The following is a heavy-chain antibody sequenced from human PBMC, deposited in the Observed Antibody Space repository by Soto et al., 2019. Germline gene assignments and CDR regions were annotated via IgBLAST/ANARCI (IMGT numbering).Heavy chain of an antibody. Sequence: TGETRKISCKGSGCRFTSYWISWVRQMPGKGLEWMGRIDPSDSYTNYSPSFQGHVTISADKSISTAYLQWSSLKASDTAMYYCARRNSGYDPYGMDVWGQGTTVTVSS. CDR1: GCRFTSYW. D-gene: IGHD5-12*01. J-gene: IGHJ6*02. V-gene: IGHV5-10-1*01. CDR2: IDPSDSYT. CDR3: ARRNSGYDPYGMDV.